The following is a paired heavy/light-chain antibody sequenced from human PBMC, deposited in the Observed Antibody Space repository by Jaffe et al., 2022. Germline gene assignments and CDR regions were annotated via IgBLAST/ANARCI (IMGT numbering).Light chain of an antibody. V-gene: IGKV1-33*01. J-gene: IGKJ4*01. CDR3: QQYNNLPLVT. CDR2: DAS. Sequence: DIQMTQSPSSLSASVGDRVTITCQASQDISNYLNWYQQKLGKAPKLLIYDASNLETGVPSRFSGSGSGTDFTFTISSLQPEDIATYYCQQYNNLPLVTFGGGTKVEIK. CDR1: QDISNY.
Heavy chain of an antibody. V-gene: IGHV1-18*01. J-gene: IGHJ3*02. Sequence: QVQLVQSGAEVKKPGASVKVSCKASGYTFTSYGITWVRQAPGQGLEWMGWISGYNGNTNYAQKVQARVTMTTDTSTSTAYMELRSLRYEDTAVYYCARDRYNWNFQRAFDIWGQGTMVTVSS. CDR3: ARDRYNWNFQRAFDI. CDR2: ISGYNGNT. D-gene: IGHD1-1*01. CDR1: GYTFTSYG.